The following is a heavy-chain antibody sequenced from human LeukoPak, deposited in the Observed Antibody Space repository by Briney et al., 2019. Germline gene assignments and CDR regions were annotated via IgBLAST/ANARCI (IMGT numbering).Heavy chain of an antibody. CDR2: ITFDGTNK. J-gene: IGHJ4*02. CDR1: GFSLSDCA. D-gene: IGHD3-9*01. CDR3: ARAAYRGGGGTLTGILPGY. Sequence: GGSLRLSCAASGFSLSDCAIHWVRQAPGKGLEWVAVITFDGTNKFYADPVKGRFTISRDSSKNTVFLQMTSLRPEDTAVYYCARAAYRGGGGTLTGILPGYWGQGTLVPVSS. V-gene: IGHV3-30*01.